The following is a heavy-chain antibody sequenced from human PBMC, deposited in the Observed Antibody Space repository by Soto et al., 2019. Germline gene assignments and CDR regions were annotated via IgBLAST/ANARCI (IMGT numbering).Heavy chain of an antibody. Sequence: LRLSCSASGFALSSYAMHWVRQAPGKGLEYVSSISSNGISTYYADSVKGRFTISRDNSKNTLYIQMNSLRPDDTALYYCVKDEGFCSGGNCYSVARGGFDLWGQGTMVTVSS. CDR1: GFALSSYA. D-gene: IGHD2-15*01. CDR3: VKDEGFCSGGNCYSVARGGFDL. J-gene: IGHJ3*01. CDR2: ISSNGIST. V-gene: IGHV3-64D*06.